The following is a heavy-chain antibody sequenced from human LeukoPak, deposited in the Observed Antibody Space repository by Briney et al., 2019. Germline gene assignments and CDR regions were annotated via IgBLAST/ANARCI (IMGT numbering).Heavy chain of an antibody. V-gene: IGHV3-72*01. J-gene: IGHJ4*02. CDR1: GFTPKDHY. CDR3: GRDTATALDY. D-gene: IGHD2-21*02. Sequence: PGGSLRLSCAASGFTPKDHYMDSVRQAPGKGLEWVGRIKNKRGSYTADYAASVKGRFTISRDDSQNSLYLQMNSLKTEDTAVYYCGRDTATALDYWGQGNRVTVSS. CDR2: IKNKRGSYTA.